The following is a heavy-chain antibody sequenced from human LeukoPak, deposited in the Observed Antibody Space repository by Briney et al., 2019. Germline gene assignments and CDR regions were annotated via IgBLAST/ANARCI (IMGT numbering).Heavy chain of an antibody. CDR2: INPNNGGT. CDR1: GYTFTHHY. CDR3: AGGIARYSSSYFDC. J-gene: IGHJ4*02. D-gene: IGHD3-16*01. Sequence: GASVKVSFKASGYTFTHHYIHWVRQAPGQGLEWMGWINPNNGGTYNAQKFQGRVTMTRDTSIGTAYMELSRLKSDDTAVYYCAGGIARYSSSYFDCWGQGGMVTVSS. V-gene: IGHV1-2*02.